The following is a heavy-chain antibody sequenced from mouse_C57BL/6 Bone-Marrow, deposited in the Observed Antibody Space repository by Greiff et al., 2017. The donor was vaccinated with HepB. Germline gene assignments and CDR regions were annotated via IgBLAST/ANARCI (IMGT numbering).Heavy chain of an antibody. D-gene: IGHD1-2*01. CDR1: GFTFSSYA. CDR3: AREASRPVVDY. Sequence: EVQLQQSGGGLVKPGGSLKLSCAASGFTFSSYAMSWVRQTPEKRLEWVATISDGGSYTYYPDNVKGRFTISRDNAKNNLYMQMSHLKSEDTAMYYCAREASRPVVDYWGQGTSVTVSS. J-gene: IGHJ4*01. CDR2: ISDGGSYT. V-gene: IGHV5-4*01.